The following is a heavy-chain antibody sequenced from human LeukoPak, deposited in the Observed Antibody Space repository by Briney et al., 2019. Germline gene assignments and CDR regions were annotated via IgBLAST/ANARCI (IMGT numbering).Heavy chain of an antibody. Sequence: GGSLRLSCAASGFTFSDYYMSWIRQASGKGLEWVSYISSSGSTIYYADSVKGRFTISRDNAKNSLYLQMNSLRAEDTAVYYCAGEYYDYVWGSLVIWGQGTMVTVSS. CDR3: AGEYYDYVWGSLVI. CDR1: GFTFSDYY. D-gene: IGHD3-16*01. V-gene: IGHV3-11*01. J-gene: IGHJ3*02. CDR2: ISSSGSTI.